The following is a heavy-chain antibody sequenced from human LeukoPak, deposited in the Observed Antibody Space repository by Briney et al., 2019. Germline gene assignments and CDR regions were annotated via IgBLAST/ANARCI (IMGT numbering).Heavy chain of an antibody. D-gene: IGHD6-19*01. CDR3: ARDLDRGWTNY. Sequence: ASVKVSRKASGYTFTSYYMHSVRQAPGQGLEWMGIINPSGGSTSYAQKFQSRVTMTRDTSTSTVYMELSSLRSEDTAVYYCARDLDRGWTNYWGQGTLVTVSS. CDR1: GYTFTSYY. V-gene: IGHV1-46*01. CDR2: INPSGGST. J-gene: IGHJ4*02.